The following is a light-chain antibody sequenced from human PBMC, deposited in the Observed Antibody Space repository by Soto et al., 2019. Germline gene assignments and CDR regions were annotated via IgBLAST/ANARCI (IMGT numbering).Light chain of an antibody. V-gene: IGKV3-20*01. J-gene: IGKJ1*01. CDR2: GAS. CDR3: QQYGSSPRT. Sequence: EIVLTQSPATLSLSPGERATLSCRASQSVSSSYLAWYQQKPGQAPRLLIFGASRRATGIPDRFSGSGSGTDFTFTISRLEPEDFAVYYCQQYGSSPRTFGQGTKVDIK. CDR1: QSVSSSY.